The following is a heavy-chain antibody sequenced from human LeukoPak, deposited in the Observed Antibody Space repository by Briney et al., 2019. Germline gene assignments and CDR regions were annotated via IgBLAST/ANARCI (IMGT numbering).Heavy chain of an antibody. J-gene: IGHJ4*02. CDR2: ISISGGTI. D-gene: IGHD5-12*01. Sequence: PGGSLRLSCAASGFTFTDYWMSWIRQAPGKGLEWISYISISGGTIYYAESVKGRFSISRDSSKNTLFLQMNSLRVEDTAVYYCVKEVVATIPPLWGQGILVTVSS. CDR1: GFTFTDYW. CDR3: VKEVVATIPPL. V-gene: IGHV3-11*01.